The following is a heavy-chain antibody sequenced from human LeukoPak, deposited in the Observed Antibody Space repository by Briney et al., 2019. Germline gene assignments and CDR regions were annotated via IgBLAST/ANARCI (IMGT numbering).Heavy chain of an antibody. CDR2: IYYSGST. CDR3: ARVVDTYWFDP. Sequence: SETLSLTCTVSGGSISSGDYYWSWIRQPPGKGLEWIGYIYYSGSTYYNPSLKSRVTISVDRSKNQFSLKLSSVTAADTAVYYCARVVDTYWFDPWGQGTLVTVSS. J-gene: IGHJ5*02. V-gene: IGHV4-30-4*01. D-gene: IGHD5-18*01. CDR1: GGSISSGDYY.